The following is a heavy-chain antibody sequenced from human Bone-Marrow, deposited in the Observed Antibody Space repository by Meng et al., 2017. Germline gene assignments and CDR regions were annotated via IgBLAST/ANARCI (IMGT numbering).Heavy chain of an antibody. CDR3: ARDRWSCADGCYLYGMDV. V-gene: IGHV1-3*01. CDR1: GYTFTNYA. Sequence: QVQLVQSGAEVKKPGASVKVPCKASGYTFTNYAIHWVRQAPGQRLEWMGWINAGNGDTKDSQEVQGRVTITRDTSANTVYMEMSSLRSEYAAVYYCARDRWSCADGCYLYGMDVWGQGTTVTVSS. CDR2: INAGNGDT. D-gene: IGHD2-21*02. J-gene: IGHJ6*02.